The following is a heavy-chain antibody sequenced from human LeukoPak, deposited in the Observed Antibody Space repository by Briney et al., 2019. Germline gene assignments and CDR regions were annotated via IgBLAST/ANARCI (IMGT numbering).Heavy chain of an antibody. CDR2: IIPIFGTA. V-gene: IGHV1-69*05. CDR3: AREEYGDYHDAFDI. Sequence: SVKVSCKASGGTYSSYAISWVRQAPGQGLEWMGRIIPIFGTANYAQKFQGRVTITTDESTSTAYMELSSLRSEDTAVYYCAREEYGDYHDAFDIWGQGTMVTVSS. CDR1: GGTYSSYA. J-gene: IGHJ3*02. D-gene: IGHD4-17*01.